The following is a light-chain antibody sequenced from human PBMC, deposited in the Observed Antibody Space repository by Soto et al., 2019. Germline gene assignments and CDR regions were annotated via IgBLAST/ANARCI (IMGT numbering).Light chain of an antibody. CDR1: NIGLKS. J-gene: IGLJ3*02. V-gene: IGLV3-21*02. Sequence: ELTQAPSVSVAPGQTARIPCGGNNIGLKSVHWYLQRPGQAPVMVVYDNIDRPSGIPERISGSNSGSTATLTITRVEDGDEADYYCQVWDTSGDVVFGGGTKLTVL. CDR3: QVWDTSGDVV. CDR2: DNI.